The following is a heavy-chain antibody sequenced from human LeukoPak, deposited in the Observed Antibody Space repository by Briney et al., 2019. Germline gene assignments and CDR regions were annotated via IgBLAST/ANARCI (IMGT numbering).Heavy chain of an antibody. CDR3: ARGFMELEY. V-gene: IGHV4-31*03. J-gene: IGHJ4*02. CDR2: IYYSGST. CDR1: GGSISSGGYY. Sequence: PSETLSLTCTVSGGSISSGGYYWSWLRQHPGTGLEWIGYIYYSGSTYYNPSLESRVTISVDTSKNQFSLKLSSVTAADTAVYYCARGFMELEYWGQGTLVTVSS. D-gene: IGHD1-1*01.